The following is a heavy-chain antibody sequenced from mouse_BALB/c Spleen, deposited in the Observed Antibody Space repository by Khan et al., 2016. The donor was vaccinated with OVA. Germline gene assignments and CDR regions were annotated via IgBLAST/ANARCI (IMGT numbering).Heavy chain of an antibody. Sequence: QIQLVQSGAELAKPGASVKMSCKASGYTFINYWILWVKQRPGKGLEWIGYINPSTGYTEYKQNFKDKATLTADKSSSTAYMQLSSLTSDDSAVYYCARRGLRWDFDYGGQGTTLTVSS. CDR1: GYTFINYW. CDR3: ARRGLRWDFDY. J-gene: IGHJ2*01. V-gene: IGHV1-7*01. CDR2: INPSTGYT. D-gene: IGHD6-1*01.